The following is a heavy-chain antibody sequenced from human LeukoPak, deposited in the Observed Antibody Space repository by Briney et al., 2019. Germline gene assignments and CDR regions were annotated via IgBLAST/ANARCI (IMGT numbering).Heavy chain of an antibody. CDR1: GYTFTSYY. D-gene: IGHD3-22*01. CDR2: INPSGGST. V-gene: IGHV1-46*01. J-gene: IGHJ4*02. CDR3: ARDTGSSGYYYLFDY. Sequence: ASVKVSCKASGYTFTSYYMHWVRRAPGQGLEWMGIINPSGGSTSYAQKFQGRVTMTRDMSTSTVYMELSSLRSEDTAVYYCARDTGSSGYYYLFDYWGQGTLVTVSS.